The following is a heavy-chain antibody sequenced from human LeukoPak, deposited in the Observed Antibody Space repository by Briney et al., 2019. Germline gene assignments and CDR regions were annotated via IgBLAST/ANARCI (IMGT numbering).Heavy chain of an antibody. D-gene: IGHD6-19*01. CDR3: ASAVAKKTGWFDP. J-gene: IGHJ5*02. CDR1: GGSISSYY. V-gene: IGHV4-59*01. Sequence: SQTLSLTWTLSGGSISSYYWSWIRQPPGRGLECIGYIYYSGSYTYNPSLTSRATISVDTSKNQFSLKLSAVTAADTAVYCWASAVAKKTGWFDPRGQGAMVTVSS. CDR2: IYYSGSY.